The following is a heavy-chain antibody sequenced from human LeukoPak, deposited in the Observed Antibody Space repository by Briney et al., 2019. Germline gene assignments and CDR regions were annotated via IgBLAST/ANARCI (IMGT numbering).Heavy chain of an antibody. J-gene: IGHJ4*02. Sequence: SETLSLPCTVSVDSISFYYWSCIRQPAGKGREWIGRISTSGSTNYNPSLKSRVTMSVDTSKNQFSLKLSSVAAADTAVYYCARGDDSSGQGYWGQGTLVTVSS. D-gene: IGHD3-22*01. CDR2: ISTSGST. V-gene: IGHV4-4*07. CDR3: ARGDDSSGQGY. CDR1: VDSISFYY.